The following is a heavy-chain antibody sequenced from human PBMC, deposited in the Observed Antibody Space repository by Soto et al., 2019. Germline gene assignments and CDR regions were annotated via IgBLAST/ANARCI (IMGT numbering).Heavy chain of an antibody. CDR2: TYYRSKWYN. D-gene: IGHD6-13*01. CDR1: GDSVSSNSAA. CDR3: ARDRRLGYSSSWYLWFDP. J-gene: IGHJ5*02. Sequence: PSQTLSLTCAISGDSVSSNSAAWNWIRQSPSRGLEWLGRTYYRSKWYNDYAVSVKSRITINPDTSKNQFSLQLNSVTPEDTAVYYCARDRRLGYSSSWYLWFDPWGQGTLVTVSS. V-gene: IGHV6-1*01.